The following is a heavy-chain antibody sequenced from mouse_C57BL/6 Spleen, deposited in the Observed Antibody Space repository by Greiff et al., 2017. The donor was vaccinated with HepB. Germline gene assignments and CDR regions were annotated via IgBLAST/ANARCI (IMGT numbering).Heavy chain of an antibody. CDR1: GYTFTSYW. D-gene: IGHD1-1*01. CDR2: IYPGSGST. J-gene: IGHJ2*01. Sequence: VQLQQSGAELVKPGASVKMSCKASGYTFTSYWITWVKQRPGQGLEWIGDIYPGSGSTNYNEKFKSKATLTVETSSSTAYMQLSSLTSEDSAVYYCARYYYGSSSFDYWGQGTTLTVSS. CDR3: ARYYYGSSSFDY. V-gene: IGHV1-55*01.